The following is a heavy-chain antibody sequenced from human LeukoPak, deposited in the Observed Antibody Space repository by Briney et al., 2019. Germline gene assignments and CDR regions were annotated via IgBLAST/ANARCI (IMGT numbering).Heavy chain of an antibody. CDR3: AKDYDRTGYYFDY. V-gene: IGHV3-43*02. CDR2: ISGDGDNI. D-gene: IGHD3-22*01. CDR1: GFNFDDYA. J-gene: IGHJ4*02. Sequence: GGSLTLSCAASGFNFDDYAMHWVRQAPGKGLEWVSLISGDGDNIYYADSVKGRFTISRDNSENSLYLQMNSLGTEDTAIYYCAKDYDRTGYYFDYWGRGTLVTVSS.